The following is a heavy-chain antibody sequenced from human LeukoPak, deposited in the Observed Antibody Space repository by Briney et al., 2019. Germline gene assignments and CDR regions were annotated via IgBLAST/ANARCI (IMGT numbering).Heavy chain of an antibody. J-gene: IGHJ4*02. CDR1: GYTFTSYA. D-gene: IGHD6-13*01. V-gene: IGHV1-46*01. Sequence: ASVKVSCKASGYTFTSYAMHWVRQAPGQGLEWMGIINPSGGSTSYAQKFQGRVTMTRDTSTSTVYMELSSLRSEDTAVYYCARGYSSSWDEVDGDYWGQGTLVTVSS. CDR2: INPSGGST. CDR3: ARGYSSSWDEVDGDY.